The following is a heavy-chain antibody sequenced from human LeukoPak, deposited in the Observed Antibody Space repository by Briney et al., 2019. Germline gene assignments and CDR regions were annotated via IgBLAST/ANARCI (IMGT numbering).Heavy chain of an antibody. D-gene: IGHD3-22*01. Sequence: GGSLRLSCAASGFTFSSYGMHWVRQAPGKGLEWVAFIRYDGSNKYYADSVKGRFTISRDTSKNTLYLQMNSLRAEDTAVYYCARDVGGYQRGYFDYWGQGTLVTVSS. CDR2: IRYDGSNK. CDR1: GFTFSSYG. CDR3: ARDVGGYQRGYFDY. J-gene: IGHJ4*02. V-gene: IGHV3-30*02.